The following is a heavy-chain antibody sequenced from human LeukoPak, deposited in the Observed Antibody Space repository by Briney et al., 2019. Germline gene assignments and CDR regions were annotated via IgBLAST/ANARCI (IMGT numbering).Heavy chain of an antibody. CDR1: GGSISSGGYS. CDR2: IYHSGST. J-gene: IGHJ4*02. D-gene: IGHD2-21*02. Sequence: SQTLSLTCAVSGGSISSGGYSWSWIRQPPGKGLEWIGYIYHSGSTYYNPSLKSRVTISVDRSKNQFSLKLSSVTAADTAVYYCVRGGGGDPTYNDYWGQGTLVTVSS. V-gene: IGHV4-30-2*01. CDR3: VRGGGGDPTYNDY.